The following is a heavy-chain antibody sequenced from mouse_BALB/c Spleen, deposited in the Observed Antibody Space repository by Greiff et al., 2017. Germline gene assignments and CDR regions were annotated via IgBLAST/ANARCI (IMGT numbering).Heavy chain of an antibody. CDR1: GFTFSDYY. CDR3: AREDWFAY. V-gene: IGHV5-4*02. Sequence: EVKLVESGGGLVKPGGSLKLSCAASGFTFSDYYMYWVRQTPEKRLEWVATISDGGSYTYYPDSVKGRFTISRDNAKNNLYLQMSSLKSEDTAMYYCAREDWFAYWGQGTLVTVSA. CDR2: ISDGGSYT. J-gene: IGHJ3*01.